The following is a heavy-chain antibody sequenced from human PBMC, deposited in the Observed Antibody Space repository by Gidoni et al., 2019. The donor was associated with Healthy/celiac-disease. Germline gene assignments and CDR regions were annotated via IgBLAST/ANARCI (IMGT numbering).Heavy chain of an antibody. CDR3: AHRRAFGGVIVIFHDAFDI. Sequence: QITLKESGPTLVKPTQTLTLTCTFSGFSLSTSGVGVGWIRQPPGKALEWLALIYWNDDKRYSPSLKSRLTITKDTSKNQVVLTMTNMDPVDTATYYCAHRRAFGGVIVIFHDAFDIWGQGTMVTVSS. CDR1: GFSLSTSGVG. D-gene: IGHD3-16*02. J-gene: IGHJ3*02. V-gene: IGHV2-5*01. CDR2: IYWNDDK.